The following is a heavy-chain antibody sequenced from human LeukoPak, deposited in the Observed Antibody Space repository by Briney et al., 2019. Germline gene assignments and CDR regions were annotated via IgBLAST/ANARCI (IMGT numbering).Heavy chain of an antibody. J-gene: IGHJ3*02. CDR1: GGSISSSSYY. Sequence: PSETLSLTCTVSGGSISSSSYYWGWIRQPPGKGLEWIGNIYYSGSTYYNPSLKSRVTISVDTSKNQFSLKLRSVTAADTAVYYCGRSEAPVPIDAFGIWGQGTMVTVSS. D-gene: IGHD2-2*01. CDR2: IYYSGST. V-gene: IGHV4-39*01. CDR3: GRSEAPVPIDAFGI.